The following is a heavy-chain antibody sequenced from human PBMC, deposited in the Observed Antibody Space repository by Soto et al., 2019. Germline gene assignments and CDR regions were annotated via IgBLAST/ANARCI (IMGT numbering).Heavy chain of an antibody. Sequence: SETLSPTCTVSGGSISSGGYYWSWIRQHPGKGLEWIGYIYYSGSTYYNPSLKSRVTISVDTSKNQFSLKLSSVTAADTAVYYCARDTYYYDSSGYYYNWFDPWGQGTLVTVSS. CDR3: ARDTYYYDSSGYYYNWFDP. CDR1: GGSISSGGYY. D-gene: IGHD3-22*01. CDR2: IYYSGST. J-gene: IGHJ5*02. V-gene: IGHV4-31*03.